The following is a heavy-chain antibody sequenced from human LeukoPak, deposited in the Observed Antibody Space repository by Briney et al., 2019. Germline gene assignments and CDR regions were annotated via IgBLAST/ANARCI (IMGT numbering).Heavy chain of an antibody. V-gene: IGHV3-48*03. Sequence: PGGSLRLSCSASGFSFSKMNWVHQAPGKGLEWASHISSSATSTYYADSVKGRFTISRDNAKNSLYLQMNSLRAEDTAVYYCARESSGYALYYFDYWGQGTLVTVSS. D-gene: IGHD5-12*01. CDR3: ARESSGYALYYFDY. CDR1: GFSFSK. J-gene: IGHJ4*02. CDR2: ISSSATST.